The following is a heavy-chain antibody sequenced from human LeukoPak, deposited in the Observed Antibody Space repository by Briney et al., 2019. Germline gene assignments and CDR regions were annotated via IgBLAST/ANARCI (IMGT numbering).Heavy chain of an antibody. Sequence: SETLSLTCTVSGGSISSSSYYWSWIRQPAGKGLEWIGRIYTSGSTNYNPSLKSRVTMSVDTSKNQFSLKLSSVTAADTAVYYCARMGVRGVHFDYWGQGTLVTVSS. CDR2: IYTSGST. CDR1: GGSISSSSYY. CDR3: ARMGVRGVHFDY. V-gene: IGHV4-61*02. J-gene: IGHJ4*02. D-gene: IGHD3-10*01.